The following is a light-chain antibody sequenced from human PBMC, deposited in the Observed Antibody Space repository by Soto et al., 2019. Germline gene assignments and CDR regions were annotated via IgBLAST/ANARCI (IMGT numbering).Light chain of an antibody. Sequence: DIVMTQSPDSLAVSLGERATINCKSSQSVLYSSNNKNYLAWYQQKPGQPPKLLIYWASTRESRVPDRFSGSASGTDFTLTISSLQVEDVAVYYCQQCYSTPGTFGQGTQVEIK. CDR3: QQCYSTPGT. CDR2: WAS. CDR1: QSVLYSSNNKNY. J-gene: IGKJ1*01. V-gene: IGKV4-1*01.